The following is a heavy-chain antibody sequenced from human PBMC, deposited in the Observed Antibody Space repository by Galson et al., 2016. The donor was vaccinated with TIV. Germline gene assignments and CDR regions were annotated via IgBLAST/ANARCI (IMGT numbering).Heavy chain of an antibody. Sequence: SVKVSCKASGYAFENYGISWVRQAPGQGLEWMGWISIYNGKTNYAQKFQDRVTMTTDTFASTGYMEVRNLRSDDTAIYYCARDFGSYENLTDAFYYYALDVWGRGTTVTVSS. CDR3: ARDFGSYENLTDAFYYYALDV. J-gene: IGHJ6*02. CDR2: ISIYNGKT. V-gene: IGHV1-18*01. CDR1: GYAFENYG. D-gene: IGHD3-16*01.